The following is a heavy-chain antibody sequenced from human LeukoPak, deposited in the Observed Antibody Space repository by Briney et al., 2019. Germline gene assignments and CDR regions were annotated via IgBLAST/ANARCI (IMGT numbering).Heavy chain of an antibody. CDR3: AAGRYFDLVDY. Sequence: ASVKFSCKASGFTFSSSAMQWVRQAGGQRLEWMGWIVVGSGNTNYAQKFQERVTITRDMSTSTAYMELSSLRSEDTAVYYCAAGRYFDLVDYWGQGTLVTVSS. V-gene: IGHV1-58*02. CDR1: GFTFSSSA. CDR2: IVVGSGNT. J-gene: IGHJ4*02. D-gene: IGHD3-9*01.